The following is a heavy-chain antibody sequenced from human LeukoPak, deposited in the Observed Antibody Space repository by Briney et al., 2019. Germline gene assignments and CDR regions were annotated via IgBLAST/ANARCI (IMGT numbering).Heavy chain of an antibody. Sequence: PGGSLRLPCAASGFTFSSYAMSWVRQAPGKGLEWVSAISGSGGSTYYADSVKGRFTISRDNSKNTLYLQMNSLRAEDTAVYYCAKISHSIAAAATQYFQHWGQGTLVTVSS. CDR1: GFTFSSYA. D-gene: IGHD6-13*01. J-gene: IGHJ1*01. CDR3: AKISHSIAAAATQYFQH. CDR2: ISGSGGST. V-gene: IGHV3-23*01.